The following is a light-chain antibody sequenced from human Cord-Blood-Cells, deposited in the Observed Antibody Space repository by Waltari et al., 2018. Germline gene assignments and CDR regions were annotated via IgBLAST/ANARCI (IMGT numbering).Light chain of an antibody. Sequence: QSALTQPASVSGSPGQSITISCTGTSSDVGGYNYVSWYQQHPGKAPKLIICEVSNRPSGVSNRFSGSKSGNTASLTISGLQAEDEADYYCSSYTSSSTLVFGGGTKLTVL. J-gene: IGLJ2*01. CDR3: SSYTSSSTLV. V-gene: IGLV2-14*01. CDR1: SSDVGGYNY. CDR2: EVS.